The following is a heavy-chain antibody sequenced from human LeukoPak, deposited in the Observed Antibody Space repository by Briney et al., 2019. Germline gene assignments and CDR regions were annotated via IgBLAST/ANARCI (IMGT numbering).Heavy chain of an antibody. CDR1: GFTFSSYS. V-gene: IGHV3-72*01. J-gene: IGHJ4*02. Sequence: GGSLRLSCAASGFTFSSYSMNWVRQAPGKGLEWVGRTRNKASTYTTEYAASVKGRFTISRDDSKNSLYLQMNSLKTEDTAVYYCTRAAFGGTPGDYWGQGTLVTVSS. CDR3: TRAAFGGTPGDY. D-gene: IGHD3-16*01. CDR2: TRNKASTYTT.